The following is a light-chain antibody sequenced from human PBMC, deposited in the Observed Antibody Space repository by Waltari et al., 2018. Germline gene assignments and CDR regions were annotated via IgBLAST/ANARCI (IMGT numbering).Light chain of an antibody. CDR3: AAWGDSLNGRV. CDR1: SSNIGDNT. V-gene: IGLV1-44*01. J-gene: IGLJ2*01. Sequence: QSVLTQPPSASGTPGQRVSISCSGSSSNIGDNTVNWNQHLPGTAPKLPIYSNNQRPSGVPDRFSGSKSCTSASLAISGLQSDDEANYYCAAWGDSLNGRVFGGGTKLTVL. CDR2: SNN.